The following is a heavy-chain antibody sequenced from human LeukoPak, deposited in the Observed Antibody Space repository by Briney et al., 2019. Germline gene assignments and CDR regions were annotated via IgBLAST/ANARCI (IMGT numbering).Heavy chain of an antibody. Sequence: SETLSLTCTVSGGSITNYYWSWIRQPPGKELEWIGYIYYSGNTNYNPSLGSRVTISVDTSKNHLSLRLTSVTAADPVIYYCARHPPRGQLGTAFDIWGQGTMVTVSS. CDR3: ARHPPRGQLGTAFDI. D-gene: IGHD3-16*01. V-gene: IGHV4-59*08. CDR2: IYYSGNT. J-gene: IGHJ3*02. CDR1: GGSITNYY.